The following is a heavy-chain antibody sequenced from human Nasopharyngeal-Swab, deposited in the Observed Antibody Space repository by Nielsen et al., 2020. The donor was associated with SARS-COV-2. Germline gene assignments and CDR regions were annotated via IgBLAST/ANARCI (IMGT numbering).Heavy chain of an antibody. D-gene: IGHD3-16*02. Sequence: SETLSLTCTVSGGSISSYYWSWIRQPPGKGLEWIGYMYYSGSTNYNPSLKSRVTISVDTSNNQFSLKLSSVTAADTAVYYCARVSRGYDYVWGSYRRDAFDIWGQGTMVTVSS. V-gene: IGHV4-59*12. CDR2: MYYSGST. CDR1: GGSISSYY. J-gene: IGHJ3*02. CDR3: ARVSRGYDYVWGSYRRDAFDI.